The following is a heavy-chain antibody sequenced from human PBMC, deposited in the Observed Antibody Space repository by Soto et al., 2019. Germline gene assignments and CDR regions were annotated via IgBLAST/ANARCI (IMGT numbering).Heavy chain of an antibody. CDR2: IHPGDSDT. CDR1: GYNFTNYW. J-gene: IGHJ4*01. CDR3: ARHPYFYDSSGFCLDY. V-gene: IGHV5-51*01. Sequence: GESLKISCKGSGYNFTNYWNGWVRQMPGKGLEWMGIIHPGDSDTRYSPSFQGQVTISADKSISTAYLQWGSLKASDTAMYYCARHPYFYDSSGFCLDYWGQGTLVTVSS. D-gene: IGHD3-22*01.